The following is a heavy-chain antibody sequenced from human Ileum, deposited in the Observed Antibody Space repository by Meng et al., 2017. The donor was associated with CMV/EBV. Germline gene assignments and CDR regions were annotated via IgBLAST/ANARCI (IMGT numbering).Heavy chain of an antibody. V-gene: IGHV3-15*01. CDR1: GFILEAAW. Sequence: GFILEAAWMTWVRRRPGKGLEWVGRIQSKSDGEILDNAAAVKGRFTISRDDSKNTLYLQMNSLATEDTGVYYCKLSLEWRYTSDHWGQGTLVTVSS. CDR2: IQSKSDGEIL. D-gene: IGHD5-12*01. CDR3: KLSLEWRYTSDH. J-gene: IGHJ4*02.